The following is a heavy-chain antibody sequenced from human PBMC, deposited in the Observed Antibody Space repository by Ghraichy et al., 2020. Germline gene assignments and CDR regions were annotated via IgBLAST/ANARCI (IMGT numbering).Heavy chain of an antibody. CDR2: IYTSGST. Sequence: SETLSLTCTVSGGSISSGSYYWSWIRQPAGKGLEWIGRIYTSGSTNYNPSLKSRVTMSVDTSKNQFSLKLSSVTAADTAVYYCARGTTGGTYYYYYYMDVWDKGTTLTGTS. CDR3: ARGTTGGTYYYYYYMDV. V-gene: IGHV4-61*02. D-gene: IGHD1-1*01. J-gene: IGHJ6*03. CDR1: GGSISSGSYY.